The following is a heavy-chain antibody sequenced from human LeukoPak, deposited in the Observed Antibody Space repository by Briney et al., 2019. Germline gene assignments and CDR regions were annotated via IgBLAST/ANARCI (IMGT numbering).Heavy chain of an antibody. D-gene: IGHD4-17*01. Sequence: PGGSLGLSCAASGFTFSSYAMHWVRQAPGKGLEWVAVISYDGSNKYYADSVKGRFTISRDNSKNTLYLQMNSLRAEDTAVYYCARATVSYFDYWGQGTLVTVSS. J-gene: IGHJ4*02. CDR3: ARATVSYFDY. CDR1: GFTFSSYA. CDR2: ISYDGSNK. V-gene: IGHV3-30-3*01.